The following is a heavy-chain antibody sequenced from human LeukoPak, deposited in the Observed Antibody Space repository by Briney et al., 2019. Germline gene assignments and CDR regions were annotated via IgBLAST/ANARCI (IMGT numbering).Heavy chain of an antibody. V-gene: IGHV1-8*01. CDR1: GYTFTIYN. Sequence: ASVKVPCKASGYTFTIYNINWVRQATGQGLEWMGWMNPNSGNTGYAQKFQGRVTMTWNTSISTAYMELNSLTSDDTAVYYCARGGTWFDPWGQGTLVTVSS. CDR2: MNPNSGNT. CDR3: ARGGTWFDP. J-gene: IGHJ5*02.